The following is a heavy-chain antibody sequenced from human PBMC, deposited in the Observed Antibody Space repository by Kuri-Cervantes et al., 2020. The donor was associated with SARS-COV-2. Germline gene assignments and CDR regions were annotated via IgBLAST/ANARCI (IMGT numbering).Heavy chain of an antibody. CDR2: IIPIFGIA. CDR3: ARDAAADNLSDY. V-gene: IGHV1-69*04. CDR1: GGTFSSYA. J-gene: IGHJ4*02. D-gene: IGHD6-13*01. Sequence: SVKVSCKASGGTFSSYAISWVRQAPGQGLEWMGRIIPIFGIANYAQKFQGRVTITADKSTSTACMELSSLRSEDTAVYYCARDAAADNLSDYWGQGTLVTVSS.